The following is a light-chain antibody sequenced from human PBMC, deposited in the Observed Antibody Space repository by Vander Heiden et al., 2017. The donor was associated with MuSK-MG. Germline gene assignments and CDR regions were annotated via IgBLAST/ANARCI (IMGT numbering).Light chain of an antibody. V-gene: IGKV3-15*01. CDR3: QQYNNWPPLFT. CDR2: GAS. J-gene: IGKJ3*01. CDR1: QSVSSN. Sequence: EIVMTKSPATLSVSPGERATLSCRASQSVSSNLAWYRQKPGQAPRLLIYGASTRATGIPARFSGSGSGTEFTLTISSLQSEDFAVYYCQQYNNWPPLFTFGPGTKVDIK.